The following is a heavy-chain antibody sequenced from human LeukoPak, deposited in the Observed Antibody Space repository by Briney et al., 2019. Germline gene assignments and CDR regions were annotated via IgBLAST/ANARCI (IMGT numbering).Heavy chain of an antibody. CDR2: IYYSGST. Sequence: SETLSLTCTVSGGSISSGGYYWSWIRQPPGKGLEWIGSIYYSGSTYYNPSLKSRVTISVDTSKNQFSLKLSSVTAADTAVYYCARRRYDFWSGRGAFDIWGQGTMVTVSS. D-gene: IGHD3-3*01. V-gene: IGHV4-39*07. CDR1: GGSISSGGYY. J-gene: IGHJ3*02. CDR3: ARRRYDFWSGRGAFDI.